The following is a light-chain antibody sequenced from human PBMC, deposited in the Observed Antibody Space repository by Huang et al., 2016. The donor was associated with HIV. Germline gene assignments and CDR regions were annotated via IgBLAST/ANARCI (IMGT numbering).Light chain of an antibody. J-gene: IGKJ2*02. CDR1: RNIENY. V-gene: IGKV1-39*01. Sequence: DIQMTQSPSSLSASVGDRVTVTCRESRNIENYLNVYQQKAGRVPKLLIYAASSLQSGVSSRFSGSGSGTDFTLTISSLQPEDFGTYFCQQSYSTPCTFGQGTKLE. CDR3: QQSYSTPCT. CDR2: AAS.